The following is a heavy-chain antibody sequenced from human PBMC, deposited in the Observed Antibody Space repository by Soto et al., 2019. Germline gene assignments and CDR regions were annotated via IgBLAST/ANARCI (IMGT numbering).Heavy chain of an antibody. J-gene: IGHJ4*02. Sequence: QVELKQSGAAVKKPGASVKVSCRASGYTFANYGITWVRQAPGQGLQWMGWISGHDGKTKSNKNLQGRITMTSDTSKNTAYLELQNLKSEDTAIYYCARDSAFLFGSTGYFDYWGQGTLVSVSS. CDR3: ARDSAFLFGSTGYFDY. V-gene: IGHV1-18*04. CDR1: GYTFANYG. D-gene: IGHD2-15*01. CDR2: ISGHDGKT.